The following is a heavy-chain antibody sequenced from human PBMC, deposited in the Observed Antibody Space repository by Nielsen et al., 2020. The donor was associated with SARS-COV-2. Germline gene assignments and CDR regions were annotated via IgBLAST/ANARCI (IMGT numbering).Heavy chain of an antibody. CDR3: ARSSSYLRSSGWYNWFDP. V-gene: IGHV3-30*03. D-gene: IGHD6-13*01. CDR2: ISYDGRNK. Sequence: GESLKISCAASGFTFSSYGMHWVRQTPGKGLEWVAFISYDGRNKYYADSVKGRFTLSRDNSKNTLDLQMNTLRPEDSAVYYCARSSSYLRSSGWYNWFDPWGQGTLVTVSS. CDR1: GFTFSSYG. J-gene: IGHJ5*02.